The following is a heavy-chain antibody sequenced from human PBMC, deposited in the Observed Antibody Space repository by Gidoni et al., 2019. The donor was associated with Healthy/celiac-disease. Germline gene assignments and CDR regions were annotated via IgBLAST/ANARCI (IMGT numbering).Heavy chain of an antibody. J-gene: IGHJ6*03. Sequence: QVQLVESGGGVVQPGRSLRLSCAASGLTFSSEAIHWVRQAPGKGLEWVAVISDDGSNKYYADSVKGRFTISRDNSKNTLYLQMNSLRAEDTAVYYCARPAPHDSSGYPPYYMDVWGKGTTVTVSS. D-gene: IGHD3-22*01. V-gene: IGHV3-30*01. CDR1: GLTFSSEA. CDR2: ISDDGSNK. CDR3: ARPAPHDSSGYPPYYMDV.